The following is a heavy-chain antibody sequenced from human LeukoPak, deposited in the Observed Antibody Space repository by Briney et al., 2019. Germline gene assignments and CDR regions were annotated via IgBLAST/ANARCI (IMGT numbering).Heavy chain of an antibody. CDR2: IYHSGST. CDR3: AREAGIAAAIVWFDP. Sequence: SETLSLTCAVSGGSISSSNWWSWVRQPPGKGLEWIGEIYHSGSTNYNPSLKSRVTISVDTSKNQFSLKLSSVTAAGTAVYHCAREAGIAAAIVWFDPWGQGTLVTVSS. J-gene: IGHJ5*02. CDR1: GGSISSSNW. D-gene: IGHD6-13*01. V-gene: IGHV4-4*02.